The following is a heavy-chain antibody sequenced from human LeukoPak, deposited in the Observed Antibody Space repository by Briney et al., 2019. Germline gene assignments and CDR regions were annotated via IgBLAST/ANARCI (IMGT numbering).Heavy chain of an antibody. J-gene: IGHJ4*02. CDR1: GGSISSSSYY. CDR3: ARDGHDILTGMQFDY. D-gene: IGHD3-9*01. CDR2: IYYSGST. V-gene: IGHV4-39*07. Sequence: SETLSLTCTVSGGSISSSSYYWGWIRQPPGKGLEWIGSIYYSGSTYYNPSLKSRVTISVDTSENQFSLKLSSVTAADTAVYYCARDGHDILTGMQFDYWGQGTLVTVSS.